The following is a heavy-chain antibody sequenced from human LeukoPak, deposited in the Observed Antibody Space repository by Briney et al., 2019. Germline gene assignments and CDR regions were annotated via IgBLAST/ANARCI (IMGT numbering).Heavy chain of an antibody. CDR1: GGSFTRSDYY. D-gene: IGHD2-2*01. Sequence: SETLSLTCTVSGGSFTRSDYYWGWVRQPPGKRLEWIGSIFYSGSTYYNPSLKSRLTMSLDTSTNQFSLKLSSVTAADTAVYYCARYCTSTTCILRGFDYWGQGTLVTVSS. CDR3: ARYCTSTTCILRGFDY. J-gene: IGHJ4*02. CDR2: IFYSGST. V-gene: IGHV4-39*07.